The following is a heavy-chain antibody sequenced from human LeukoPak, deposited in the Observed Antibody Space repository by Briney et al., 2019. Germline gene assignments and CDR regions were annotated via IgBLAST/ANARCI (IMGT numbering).Heavy chain of an antibody. CDR1: GFTFSSYA. D-gene: IGHD6-13*01. J-gene: IGHJ2*01. CDR2: ISGSGGST. Sequence: PGGSLRLSCAASGFTFSSYAMSWVRQAPGKGLEWVSAISGSGGSTYYADSVKGRFTISRDNSKNTLYLQMNSLRAEDTAVYYCARAGYSSSLYFLNWYFDLWAVAPWSLSPQ. CDR3: ARAGYSSSLYFLNWYFDL. V-gene: IGHV3-23*01.